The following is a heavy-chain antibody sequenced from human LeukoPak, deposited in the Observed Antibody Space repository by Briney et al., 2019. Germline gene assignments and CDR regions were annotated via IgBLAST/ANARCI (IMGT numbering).Heavy chain of an antibody. CDR1: GLTLSSYG. CDR2: ISYDGRNK. J-gene: IGHJ4*02. V-gene: IGHV3-30*03. D-gene: IGHD3-22*01. CDR3: ATYDSRGYYGY. Sequence: GGSLRLSCAASGLTLSSYGVHWVRQAPGKGLEWVSVISYDGRNKYYADSVKGRFTISRDNSKNTLYLQMNSLRPEDTAVYYCATYDSRGYYGYWGQGTLVTVSS.